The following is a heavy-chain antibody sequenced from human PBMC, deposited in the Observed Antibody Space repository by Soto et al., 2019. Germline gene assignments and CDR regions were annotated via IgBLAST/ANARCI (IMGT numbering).Heavy chain of an antibody. CDR2: IIPVAGAA. CDR1: GGTFGSYA. V-gene: IGHV1-69*01. J-gene: IGHJ4*02. CDR3: ATALGCRSPSCTLDY. D-gene: IGHD2-2*01. Sequence: QVQLVQSVAEVKKPGSSVKVSCKASGGTFGSYAFSWVRQAPGQGLEWMGGIIPVAGAAHYAQKFRGRVTITADESTRRAYMALRSLSSQDTAVYYCATALGCRSPSCTLDYWGQGTRVIVSS.